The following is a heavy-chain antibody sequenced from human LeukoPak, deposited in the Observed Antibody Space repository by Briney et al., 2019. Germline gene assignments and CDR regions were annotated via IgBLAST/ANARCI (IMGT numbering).Heavy chain of an antibody. J-gene: IGHJ4*02. CDR2: ISGGGGST. D-gene: IGHD5-24*01. V-gene: IGHV3-23*01. Sequence: PGGSLRLSCTASGFTFSGAWMTWVRQAPGKGLEWVSTISGGGGSTYYADSVKGRFTISRDNSKNTLYLQMNSLRAEDTAVYYCAKGRRDGYNFDFDYWGQGTLVTVSS. CDR3: AKGRRDGYNFDFDY. CDR1: GFTFSGAW.